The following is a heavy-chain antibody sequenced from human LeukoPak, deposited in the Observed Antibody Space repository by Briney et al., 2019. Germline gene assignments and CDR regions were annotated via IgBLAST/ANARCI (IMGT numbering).Heavy chain of an antibody. J-gene: IGHJ4*02. D-gene: IGHD5-18*01. CDR1: GFTFSSYE. V-gene: IGHV3-48*03. Sequence: GGSLRLSCAASGFTFSSYEMNWVRQAPGKGLEWVSYISSSGSTIYYADSVKGRFTISRDNAKNSLYLQMNSLRAEDTAVYYCARDQQLWLLGYWGQRTLVSVPS. CDR3: ARDQQLWLLGY. CDR2: ISSSGSTI.